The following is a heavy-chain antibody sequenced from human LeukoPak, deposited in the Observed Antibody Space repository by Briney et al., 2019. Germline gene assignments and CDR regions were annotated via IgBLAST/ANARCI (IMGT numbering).Heavy chain of an antibody. CDR1: GYTFTSYG. V-gene: IGHV1-18*01. D-gene: IGHD3-10*01. CDR3: ARVGWFGELLRYNWFDP. J-gene: IGHJ5*02. Sequence: ASVKVSCKASGYTFTSYGISWVRQAPGQGLEWMGWISAYNGNTNYAQKLQGRVTMTTDTSTSTAYMELRSLRSDDTAVYYCARVGWFGELLRYNWFDPWGQGTLVTVSS. CDR2: ISAYNGNT.